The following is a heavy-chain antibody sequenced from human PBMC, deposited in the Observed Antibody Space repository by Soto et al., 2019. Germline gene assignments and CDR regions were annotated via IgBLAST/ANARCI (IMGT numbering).Heavy chain of an antibody. J-gene: IGHJ6*02. CDR3: ARSRTGTTYGGMDV. CDR1: GFVVSSDD. Sequence: PGGSLRLSCAEAGFVVSSDDMIWVHQAPGKGLEWVSVIHSGGDTHYADSVRGRFTISRDNSKNTLYLQMNSLRAEDTAVYYCARSRTGTTYGGMDVWGQGTTVTVSS. CDR2: IHSGGDT. D-gene: IGHD1-7*01. V-gene: IGHV3-66*01.